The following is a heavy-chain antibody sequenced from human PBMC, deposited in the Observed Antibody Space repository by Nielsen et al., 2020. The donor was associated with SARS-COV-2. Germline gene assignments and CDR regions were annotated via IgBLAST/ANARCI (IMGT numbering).Heavy chain of an antibody. J-gene: IGHJ5*02. Sequence: SETLSLTCTVSGGSISSYYWSWIRQPPGKGLEWIGYIYYSGSTNYNPFLKSRVTISVDTSKNQFSLKLSSVTAADTAVYYCARQDQWLVGWFDPWGQGTLVTVSS. D-gene: IGHD6-19*01. CDR3: ARQDQWLVGWFDP. CDR1: GGSISSYY. CDR2: IYYSGST. V-gene: IGHV4-59*01.